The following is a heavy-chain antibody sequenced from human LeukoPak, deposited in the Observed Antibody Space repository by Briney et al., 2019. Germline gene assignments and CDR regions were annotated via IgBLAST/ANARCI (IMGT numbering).Heavy chain of an antibody. J-gene: IGHJ3*02. CDR3: ASRNYYGTSGEAFDI. V-gene: IGHV4-59*08. CDR2: IYYSGST. D-gene: IGHD3-22*01. CDR1: GGSISSYY. Sequence: SETLSLTCTVSGGSISSYYWSWIRQPPGKGLEWIGYIYYSGSTNYNPSLKSRVTISVDTSKNQFSLKLSSVTAADTALYYCASRNYYGTSGEAFDIWGQGTMVTVSS.